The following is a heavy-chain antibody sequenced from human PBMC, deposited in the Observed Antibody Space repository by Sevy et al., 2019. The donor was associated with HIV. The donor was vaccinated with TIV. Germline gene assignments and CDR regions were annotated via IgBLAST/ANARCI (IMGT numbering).Heavy chain of an antibody. J-gene: IGHJ5*02. Sequence: SETLSLTCAVHDGSFSGYYWNWIRQLPWKGLEWIGEINESGITYYNPSLKSRVTISVDTSKKQFSLKLNSVTAADTAVYFCARSPPLVVVPGAPSWFDPWGQGTLVTVSS. CDR3: ARSPPLVVVPGAPSWFDP. CDR1: DGSFSGYY. D-gene: IGHD2-2*01. V-gene: IGHV4-34*01. CDR2: INESGIT.